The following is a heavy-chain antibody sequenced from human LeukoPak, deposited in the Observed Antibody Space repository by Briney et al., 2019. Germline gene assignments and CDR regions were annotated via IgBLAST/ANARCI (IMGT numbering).Heavy chain of an antibody. V-gene: IGHV4-38-2*02. CDR1: GYSISSGYY. Sequence: PSETLSLTCTVSGYSISSGYYWGWIRQPPGKGLEWIGSIYHSGGTNYNPSLKSRVTMSVDTSKNQFSLKLSSVTAADTAVYYCARVGGDYVDYWGQGTLVTVSS. CDR3: ARVGGDYVDY. CDR2: IYHSGGT. J-gene: IGHJ4*02. D-gene: IGHD1-26*01.